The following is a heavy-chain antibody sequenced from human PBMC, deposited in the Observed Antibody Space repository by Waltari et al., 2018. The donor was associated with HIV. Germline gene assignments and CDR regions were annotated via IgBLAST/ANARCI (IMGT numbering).Heavy chain of an antibody. CDR2: IYPGDSDV. J-gene: IGHJ4*02. CDR3: TRRAFSTSDEEGFDY. D-gene: IGHD2-2*01. Sequence: EVQLVQSGGEVKKPGESLKISCKASGYSFTNFWIGWVRQRPGKGLEWMGIIYPGDSDVRYSPSFQGQVTISIDKSISTVYLQWSSLGASDTAIFYCTRRAFSTSDEEGFDYWGQGTLVTVS. V-gene: IGHV5-51*01. CDR1: GYSFTNFW.